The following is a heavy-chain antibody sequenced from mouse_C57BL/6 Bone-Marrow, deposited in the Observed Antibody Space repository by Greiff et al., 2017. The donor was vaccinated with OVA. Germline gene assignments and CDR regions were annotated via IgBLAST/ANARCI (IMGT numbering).Heavy chain of an antibody. CDR1: GYTFTSSG. D-gene: IGHD1-1*01. CDR3: APYYYGSSPYYFDY. J-gene: IGHJ2*01. V-gene: IGHV1-81*01. CDR2: IYPRSGNT. Sequence: QVQLQQSGAELARPGASVKLSCKASGYTFTSSGISWVKQRTGQGLEWIGEIYPRSGNTYYNEKFKGKATLTADKSSSTAYMELRSLTSEDSAVYFCAPYYYGSSPYYFDYWGQGTTLTVSS.